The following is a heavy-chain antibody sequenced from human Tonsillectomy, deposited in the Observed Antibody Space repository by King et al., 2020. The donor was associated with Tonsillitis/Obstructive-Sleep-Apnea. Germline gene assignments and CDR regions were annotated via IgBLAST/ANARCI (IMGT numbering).Heavy chain of an antibody. CDR3: ARDYMSHYYDSSAYYTFDY. Sequence: QLVQSGGEVKKPGASVKVSCKASGYTFTNYGISWVRQAPGQGLEWMGWISPYNGDTNYAQKLQGRLTMTTGTSTSTAYMELRSLRSDDTAVYYCARDYMSHYYDSSAYYTFDYWGQGTLVTVST. CDR2: ISPYNGDT. J-gene: IGHJ4*02. D-gene: IGHD3-22*01. V-gene: IGHV1-18*01. CDR1: GYTFTNYG.